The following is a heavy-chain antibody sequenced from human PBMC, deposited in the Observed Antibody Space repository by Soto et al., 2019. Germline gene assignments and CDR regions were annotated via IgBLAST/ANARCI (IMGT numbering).Heavy chain of an antibody. D-gene: IGHD3-10*01. CDR2: IYHSGST. CDR1: GYSIISSNW. J-gene: IGHJ6*02. CDR3: ARDSTSWFGESGMYA. Sequence: SATLSLTCSFSGYSIISSNWWCLVRQTPGPGLEWIGEIYHSGSTNYNPSLKSRVTISVDKSKNQFSLKLSSVTAADTAVYYRARDSTSWFGESGMYACGHGTKLTVTS. V-gene: IGHV4-4*02.